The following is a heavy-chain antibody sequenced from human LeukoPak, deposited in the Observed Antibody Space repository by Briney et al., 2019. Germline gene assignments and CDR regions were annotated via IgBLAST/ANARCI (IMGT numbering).Heavy chain of an antibody. CDR2: MNPNSGNT. Sequence: GASVKVSCKASGYTFTSYDINWVRQATGQGLEWMGWMNPNSGNTGYAQKFQGRVTMTRNTSITTAYMELSSLRSEDTAVYYYARVGHYYDSSGYLSTVYYFDYWGQGTLVTVSS. D-gene: IGHD3-22*01. CDR1: GYTFTSYD. CDR3: ARVGHYYDSSGYLSTVYYFDY. J-gene: IGHJ4*02. V-gene: IGHV1-8*01.